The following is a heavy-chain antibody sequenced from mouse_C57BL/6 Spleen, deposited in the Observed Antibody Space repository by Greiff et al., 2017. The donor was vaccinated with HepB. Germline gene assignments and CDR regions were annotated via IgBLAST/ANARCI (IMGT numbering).Heavy chain of an antibody. CDR1: GFTFSDFY. Sequence: EVQGVESGGGLVQSGRSLRLSCATSGFTFSDFYMEWVRQAPGKGLEWIAASRNKANDYTTEYSASVKGRFIVSRDTSQSILYLQMNALRAEDTAIYYCARDASYFSYAMDYWGQGTSVTVSS. CDR2: SRNKANDYTT. V-gene: IGHV7-1*01. J-gene: IGHJ4*01. CDR3: ARDASYFSYAMDY. D-gene: IGHD2-10*01.